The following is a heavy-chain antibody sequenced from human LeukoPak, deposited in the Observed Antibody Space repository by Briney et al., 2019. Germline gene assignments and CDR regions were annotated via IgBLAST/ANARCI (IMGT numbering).Heavy chain of an antibody. CDR3: VRGHDSFDY. CDR2: SRNKDHRYST. CDR1: GFRFSDHY. D-gene: IGHD3-3*01. Sequence: GGSLRLSCAVSGFRFSDHYMDWVRQAPGKGLEWVGRSRNKDHRYSTEYATSVKGRFTISRDESQNSLYLQMISLKIEDTAIYYCVRGHDSFDYWGQGTLVTVSS. J-gene: IGHJ4*02. V-gene: IGHV3-72*01.